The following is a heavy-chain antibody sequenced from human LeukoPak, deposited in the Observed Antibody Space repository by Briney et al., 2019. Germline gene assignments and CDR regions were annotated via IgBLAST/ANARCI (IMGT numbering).Heavy chain of an antibody. D-gene: IGHD3-10*01. CDR1: GGSFSGYY. Sequence: SETLSLTCAVYGGSFSGYYWSWIRQPPGKGLEWIGSIYHSGSTYYNPSLKSRVTISVDTSKNQFSLKLSSVTAADTAVYYCASYRGSGSGSYFPGNWFDPWGQGTLVTVSS. CDR3: ASYRGSGSGSYFPGNWFDP. J-gene: IGHJ5*02. CDR2: IYHSGST. V-gene: IGHV4-34*01.